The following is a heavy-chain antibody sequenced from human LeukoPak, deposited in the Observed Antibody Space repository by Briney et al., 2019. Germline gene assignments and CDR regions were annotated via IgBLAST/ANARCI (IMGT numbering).Heavy chain of an antibody. J-gene: IGHJ6*02. V-gene: IGHV4-59*01. CDR3: ARLLVFGGYYYGMDV. CDR1: GGSISSYY. CDR2: IYYSGST. Sequence: SETLSLTCTVSGGSISSYYWSWIRQPPGKGLEWIGYIYYSGSTNYNPSLKSRVTISVDTSKNQFSLKLSSVTAADTAVYYCARLLVFGGYYYGMDVWGQGTTVTVSS. D-gene: IGHD3-3*01.